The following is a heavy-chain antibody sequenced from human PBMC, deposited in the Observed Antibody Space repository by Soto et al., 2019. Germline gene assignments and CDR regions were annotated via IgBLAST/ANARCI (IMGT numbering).Heavy chain of an antibody. CDR1: GYSFTSYW. CDR3: ATPWMGWGGDCYADKNAFDI. J-gene: IGHJ3*02. V-gene: IGHV5-51*01. CDR2: IYPGDSDT. D-gene: IGHD2-21*02. Sequence: LGESLKISCKGSGYSFTSYWIGWVRQMPGKGLEWMGIIYPGDSDTRYSPSFQGQVTISADKSISTAYLQWSSLKASDTAMYYCATPWMGWGGDCYADKNAFDIWGQGTMVTVSS.